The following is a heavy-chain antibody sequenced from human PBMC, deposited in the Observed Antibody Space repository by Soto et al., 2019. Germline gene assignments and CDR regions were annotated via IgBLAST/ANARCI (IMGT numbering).Heavy chain of an antibody. V-gene: IGHV3-74*01. CDR3: GTVFEK. CDR1: GFTLTNSW. CDR2: IDNHGDGT. Sequence: EVQVVESGGGLVQPGGSLSLSWAASGFTLTNSWMHWVRQVPGEGLVWVSRIDNHGDGTSYADFVKGRFTISRDNAKNTLYLQMNSLRVEDTAIYYCGTVFEKWGQGTMVTVSS. J-gene: IGHJ3*02.